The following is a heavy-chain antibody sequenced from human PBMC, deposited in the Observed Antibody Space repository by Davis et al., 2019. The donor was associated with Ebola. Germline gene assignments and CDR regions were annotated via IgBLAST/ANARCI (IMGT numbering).Heavy chain of an antibody. V-gene: IGHV3-15*01. CDR3: TTDLRVSTHDY. Sequence: GESLKISCAASGFTFSSYAMTWVRQAPGKGLEWVGRIKSKTDGGTTDYAAPVKGRFTISRDDSKNTLYLQMNSLKTEDTAVYYCTTDLRVSTHDYWGQGTLVTVSS. CDR2: IKSKTDGGTT. CDR1: GFTFSSYA. D-gene: IGHD6-13*01. J-gene: IGHJ4*02.